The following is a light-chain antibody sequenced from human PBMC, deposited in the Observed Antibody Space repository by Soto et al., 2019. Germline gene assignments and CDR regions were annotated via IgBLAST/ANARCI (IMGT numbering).Light chain of an antibody. Sequence: IVMTQSPATLYVSPGERVTLSCSASENVGTNLAWYQQRPGQPPRLLIYGSSTRAAGISAAFSGSGSRTEFTLTISSLQSEDSAVYYCQQYNNWGLSFGGGTRVEIK. V-gene: IGKV3D-15*01. J-gene: IGKJ4*01. CDR3: QQYNNWGLS. CDR2: GSS. CDR1: ENVGTN.